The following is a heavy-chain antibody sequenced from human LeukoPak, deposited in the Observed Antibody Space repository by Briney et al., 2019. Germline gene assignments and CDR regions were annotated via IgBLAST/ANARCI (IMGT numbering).Heavy chain of an antibody. D-gene: IGHD3-22*01. CDR3: ARQDYYDSSGYYVYFDY. CDR1: GGSFSGYY. V-gene: IGHV4-34*01. Sequence: SETLSLTCAVYGGSFSGYYWSRIRQPPGKGLEWIGEINHSGSTNYNPSLKSRVTISVDTSKNQFSLKLSSVTAADTAVYYCARQDYYDSSGYYVYFDYWGQGTLVTVSS. J-gene: IGHJ4*02. CDR2: INHSGST.